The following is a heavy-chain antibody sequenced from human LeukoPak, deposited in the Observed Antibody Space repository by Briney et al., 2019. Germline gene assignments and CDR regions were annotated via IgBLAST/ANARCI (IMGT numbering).Heavy chain of an antibody. CDR3: ARGTSSSWYPGGEFYYYMDV. D-gene: IGHD6-13*01. V-gene: IGHV1-18*01. Sequence: ASVKVSCKASGYTFTSYGISWVRQAPGQGLEWMGWISAYNGNTNYAQKLQGRVTMTTDTSTSTAYMELRSLRSDDTAVYYCARGTSSSWYPGGEFYYYMDVWGQGTAVTVSS. CDR2: ISAYNGNT. J-gene: IGHJ6*03. CDR1: GYTFTSYG.